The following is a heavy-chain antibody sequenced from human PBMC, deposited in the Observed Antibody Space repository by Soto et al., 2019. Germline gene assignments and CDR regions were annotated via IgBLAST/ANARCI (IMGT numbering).Heavy chain of an antibody. CDR2: ISGSGGST. Sequence: EVQLLASGGALVQPGGSLRLSCAASGFTFSSHAMSWVRQAPGKGLEWVSGISGSGGSTYYADSVKGRFTISRDNSKNTLYLQMNSLRAEDTAVYYCALRWFDWGQGTLVTVSS. V-gene: IGHV3-23*01. CDR3: ALRWFD. J-gene: IGHJ4*02. CDR1: GFTFSSHA. D-gene: IGHD4-17*01.